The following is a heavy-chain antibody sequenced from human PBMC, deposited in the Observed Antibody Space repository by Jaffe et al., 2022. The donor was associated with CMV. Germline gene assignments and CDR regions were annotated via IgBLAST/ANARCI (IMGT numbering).Heavy chain of an antibody. CDR2: IYYSGST. V-gene: IGHV4-39*01. Sequence: QLQLQESGPGLVKPSETLSLTCTVSGGSISSSSYYWGWIRQPPGKGLEWIGSIYYSGSTYYNPSLKSRVTISVDTSKNQFSLKLSSVTAADTAVYYCARRRYDWTGYYYGMDVWGQGTTVTVSS. CDR3: ARRRYDWTGYYYGMDV. J-gene: IGHJ6*02. CDR1: GGSISSSSYY. D-gene: IGHD3-3*01.